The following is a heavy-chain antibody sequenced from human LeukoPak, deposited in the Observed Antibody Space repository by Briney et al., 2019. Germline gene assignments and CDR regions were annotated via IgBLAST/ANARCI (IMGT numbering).Heavy chain of an antibody. D-gene: IGHD6-19*01. CDR2: ISAYNGNT. J-gene: IGHJ4*02. CDR3: AREYSSGWPPEGY. CDR1: GYTFTSYG. V-gene: IGHV1-18*01. Sequence: ASVKFSCKASGYTFTSYGISWVRQVPGQGVECMGWISAYNGNTNYAQKLQGRVTMTTDTSTSTAYMELSSLRSDDTAVYYCAREYSSGWPPEGYWGQGTLVTVSS.